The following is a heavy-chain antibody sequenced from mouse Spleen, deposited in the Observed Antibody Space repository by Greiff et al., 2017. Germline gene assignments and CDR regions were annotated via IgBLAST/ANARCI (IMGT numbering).Heavy chain of an antibody. CDR1: GFTFSDFY. J-gene: IGHJ4*01. V-gene: IGHV7-1*01. Sequence: EVNVVESGGGLVQSGRSLRLSCATSGFTFSDFYMEWVRQAPGKGLEWIAASRNKANDYTTEYSASVKGRFIVSRDTSQSILYLQMNALRAEDTAIYYCARDGGYWGQGTSVTVSS. CDR3: ARDGGY. CDR2: SRNKANDYTT.